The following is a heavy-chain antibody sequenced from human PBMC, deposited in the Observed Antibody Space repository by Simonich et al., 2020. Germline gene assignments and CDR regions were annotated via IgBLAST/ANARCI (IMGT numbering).Heavy chain of an antibody. CDR1: GYTFTSSG. Sequence: QVQLVQSGAEVKKPGASVKVSCKSSGYTFTSSGISWGRQAPGQGLEWMGGIGAYKGNTNNSQKLQGRVTMTTDTSTSTAYMELRSLRSDDTAVYYCARSTTGTTAFDIWGQGTMVTVSS. J-gene: IGHJ3*02. D-gene: IGHD1-1*01. V-gene: IGHV1-18*01. CDR3: ARSTTGTTAFDI. CDR2: IGAYKGNT.